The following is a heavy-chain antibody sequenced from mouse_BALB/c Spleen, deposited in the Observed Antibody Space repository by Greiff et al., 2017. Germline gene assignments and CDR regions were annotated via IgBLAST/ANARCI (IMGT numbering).Heavy chain of an antibody. V-gene: IGHV1-55*01. CDR1: GYNFTSYW. Sequence: QVQLQQPGAELVKPGTSVKLSCKASGYNFTSYWINWVKLRPGQGLEWIGDIYPGSGSTNYNEKFKSKATLTVDTSSSTAYMQLSSLTSENSAVYFCARGDGNSYYFDYWGQGTTLTVSS. CDR3: ARGDGNSYYFDY. CDR2: IYPGSGST. D-gene: IGHD2-1*01. J-gene: IGHJ2*01.